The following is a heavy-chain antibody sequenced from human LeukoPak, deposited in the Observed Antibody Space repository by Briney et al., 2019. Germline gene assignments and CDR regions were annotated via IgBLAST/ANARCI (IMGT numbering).Heavy chain of an antibody. CDR1: GFTFSSYA. CDR3: ARGSSYYYGSGSYWRDY. D-gene: IGHD3-10*01. V-gene: IGHV3-23*01. Sequence: GGSLRLSCAASGFTFSSYAMSWVRQAPGKGLEWVSGISGSGGSKYYADSVKGRFTISRDNAKNSLYLQMNSLRAEDTAVYYCARGSSYYYGSGSYWRDYWGQGTLVTVSS. CDR2: ISGSGGSK. J-gene: IGHJ4*02.